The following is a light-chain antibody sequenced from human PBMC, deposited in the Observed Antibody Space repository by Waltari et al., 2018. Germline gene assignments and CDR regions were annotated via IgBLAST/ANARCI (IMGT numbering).Light chain of an antibody. CDR1: QKISTY. CDR2: SAS. Sequence: DIQMTQSPSSLSVSVGDRVNISCRASQKISTYLNWYQQKPGKAPKLLIYSASSLESGVPSRFSGSGSGTDFTLTISSLQREDFATYYCQQSYSTPLFGGGTKVEIK. CDR3: QQSYSTPL. J-gene: IGKJ4*01. V-gene: IGKV1-39*01.